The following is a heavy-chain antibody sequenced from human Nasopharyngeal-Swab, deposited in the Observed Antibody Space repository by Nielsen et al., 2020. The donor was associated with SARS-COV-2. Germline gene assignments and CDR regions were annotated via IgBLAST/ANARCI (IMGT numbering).Heavy chain of an antibody. V-gene: IGHV3-21*01. J-gene: IGHJ4*02. CDR2: ISSSSSDI. CDR3: AREDPIAVAGNLDY. D-gene: IGHD6-19*01. Sequence: GRSLRPSCVDSGFRDYSLTWVRQAPGKGLEWVSSISSSSSDIYYADSVKGRFTISRDSAKNSLYLQMNNLRAEDTAVYYCAREDPIAVAGNLDYWGQGTLVTVSS. CDR1: GFRDYS.